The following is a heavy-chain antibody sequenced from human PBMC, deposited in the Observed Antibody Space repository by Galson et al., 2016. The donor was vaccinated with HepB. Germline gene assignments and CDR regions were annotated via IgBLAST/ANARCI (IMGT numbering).Heavy chain of an antibody. D-gene: IGHD5-24*01. Sequence: SLRLSCAASGFTFRSYGMHWVRQAPGKGLEWVAVISYDGNNKYYADSVKGRFTISRDNSKNTLYLQMNSLRAEDTAVYYCAKDGSDAYNFNYYYCARDVWGQGTTVTVSS. CDR1: GFTFRSYG. J-gene: IGHJ6*02. CDR3: AKDGSDAYNFNYYYCARDV. V-gene: IGHV3-30*18. CDR2: ISYDGNNK.